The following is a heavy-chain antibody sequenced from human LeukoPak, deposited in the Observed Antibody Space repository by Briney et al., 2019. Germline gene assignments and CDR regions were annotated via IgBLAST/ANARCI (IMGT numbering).Heavy chain of an antibody. D-gene: IGHD6-6*01. CDR1: GFTLTKAW. CDR3: TTDRGVAARPLFDF. V-gene: IGHV3-15*01. CDR2: IKSKTDGGTT. J-gene: IGHJ4*02. Sequence: GGSLRLSCAASGFTLTKAWMDWVRQAPGKGLEWIGRIKSKTDGGTTDYAAPVKGRFTISRDDSRNTLYLQLNSLKSEDTAEYYCTTDRGVAARPLFDFWGQGILVSVSS.